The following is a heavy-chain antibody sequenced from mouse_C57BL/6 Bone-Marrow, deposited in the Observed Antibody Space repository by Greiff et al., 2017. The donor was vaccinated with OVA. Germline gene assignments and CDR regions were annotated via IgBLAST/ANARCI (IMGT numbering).Heavy chain of an antibody. V-gene: IGHV1-76*01. CDR3: AREAYGDYGVDY. D-gene: IGHD2-13*01. CDR2: IYPGSGNT. CDR1: GYTFTDYY. Sequence: VQLQQSGAELVRPGASVKLSCKASGYTFTDYYINWVKQRPGQGLEWIARIYPGSGNTYYNEKFKGKATLTAEKSSSTAYMQLSSLTSEDSAVYFCAREAYGDYGVDYWGQGTTLTVSS. J-gene: IGHJ2*01.